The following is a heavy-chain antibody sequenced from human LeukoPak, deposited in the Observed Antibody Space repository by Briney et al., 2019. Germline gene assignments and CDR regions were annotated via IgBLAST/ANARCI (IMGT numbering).Heavy chain of an antibody. CDR1: GYTFTSYG. J-gene: IGHJ4*02. D-gene: IGHD1-26*01. CDR3: ARGKKPSGSYIGFDY. V-gene: IGHV1-18*01. CDR2: ISAYNGNT. Sequence: ASVKVSCKASGYTFTSYGISWVRQAPGQGLEWMGWISAYNGNTNYAQKLQGRVTVTTDTSTSTAYMELRSLRSDDTAVYYCARGKKPSGSYIGFDYWGQGTLVTVSS.